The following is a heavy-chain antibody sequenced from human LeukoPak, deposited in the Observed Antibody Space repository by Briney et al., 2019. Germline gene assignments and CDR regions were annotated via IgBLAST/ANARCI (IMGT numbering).Heavy chain of an antibody. J-gene: IGHJ3*02. D-gene: IGHD3-9*01. CDR3: ARSLGSGRLRYFDWSTGNAFDI. CDR1: GYTFTKYY. CDR2: INPGGDNT. Sequence: GASVKVSCKASGYTFTKYYIHWVRQAPGQGLEWMGLINPGGDNTNYAQNFQGRVTMTRDTSTSTVYMELSSLRSEDTAVYYCARSLGSGRLRYFDWSTGNAFDIWGQGTMVTVSS. V-gene: IGHV1-46*01.